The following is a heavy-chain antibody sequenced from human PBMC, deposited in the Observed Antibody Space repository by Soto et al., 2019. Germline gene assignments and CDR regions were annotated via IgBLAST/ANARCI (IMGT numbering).Heavy chain of an antibody. Sequence: GGSLRLSCAASGFTFSSYAMSWVRQAPGKGLEWVSAISGSGGSTYYADSVKGRFTISRDNSKNTLYLQMNSLRAEDTAVYYCAKETVLLWFGELYVHYWYFDLWGRGTLVTVSS. CDR3: AKETVLLWFGELYVHYWYFDL. V-gene: IGHV3-23*01. J-gene: IGHJ2*01. D-gene: IGHD3-10*01. CDR1: GFTFSSYA. CDR2: ISGSGGST.